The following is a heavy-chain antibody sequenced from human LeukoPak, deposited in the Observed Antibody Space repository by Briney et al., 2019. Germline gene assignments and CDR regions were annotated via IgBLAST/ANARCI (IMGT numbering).Heavy chain of an antibody. D-gene: IGHD1-1*01. CDR2: IYPGDSDT. Sequence: GESLKISCKGSGYSFTSSWIGWVRQMPGKGLEWMGIIYPGDSDTRYRPSFQGQVTISADKSISTAYLQWSSLNTSDTAMYYCARYTDHYYFDYWGQGTLVTVSS. J-gene: IGHJ4*02. CDR1: GYSFTSSW. CDR3: ARYTDHYYFDY. V-gene: IGHV5-51*01.